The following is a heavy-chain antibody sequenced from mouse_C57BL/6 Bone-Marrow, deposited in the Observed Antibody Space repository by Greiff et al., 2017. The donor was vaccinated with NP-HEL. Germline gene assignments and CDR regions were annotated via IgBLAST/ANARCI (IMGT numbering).Heavy chain of an antibody. Sequence: VKLMESGAELARPGASVKLSCKASGYTFTSYGISWVKQRTGQGLEWIGEIYPRSGNTYYNEKFKGKATLTADKSSSTAYMELRSLTSEDSAVYFCAREGNYFLFDYWGQGTTLTVSS. CDR1: GYTFTSYG. J-gene: IGHJ2*01. D-gene: IGHD2-1*01. CDR3: AREGNYFLFDY. CDR2: IYPRSGNT. V-gene: IGHV1-81*01.